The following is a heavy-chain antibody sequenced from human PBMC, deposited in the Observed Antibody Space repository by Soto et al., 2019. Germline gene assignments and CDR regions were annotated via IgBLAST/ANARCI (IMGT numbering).Heavy chain of an antibody. D-gene: IGHD3-22*01. V-gene: IGHV3-15*07. CDR3: SAPVEYYYDRSGIYYHGMDV. CDR2: IKSKTDGGTT. J-gene: IGHJ6*02. Sequence: PGGSLRLSCAASGFTFGNAWSNWVRQAPGKGLEWVGRIKSKTDGGTTDYAAPVKGRFTISRDDSKNTLYLQMNSLKTEDTAVYYCSAPVEYYYDRSGIYYHGMDVWGQGTTVTVSS. CDR1: GFTFGNAW.